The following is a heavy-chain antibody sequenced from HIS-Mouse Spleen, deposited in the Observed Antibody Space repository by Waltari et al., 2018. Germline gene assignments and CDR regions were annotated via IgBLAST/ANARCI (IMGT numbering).Heavy chain of an antibody. Sequence: QVQLQQWGAGLLKPSETLSLTCAVYGGSFSGYYWSWIRQPPGKGLEWIGEIKHSGSTNYNPSLKSRVTISVDTSKNQFSLKLSSVTAADTAVYYCAGAFGVVIIGAFDIWGQGTMVTVSS. CDR1: GGSFSGYY. CDR3: AGAFGVVIIGAFDI. CDR2: IKHSGST. D-gene: IGHD3-3*01. V-gene: IGHV4-34*01. J-gene: IGHJ3*02.